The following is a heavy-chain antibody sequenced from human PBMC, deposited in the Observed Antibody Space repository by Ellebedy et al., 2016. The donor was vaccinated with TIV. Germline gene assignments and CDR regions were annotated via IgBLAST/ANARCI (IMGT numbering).Heavy chain of an antibody. Sequence: AASVKVSCKASGYTFTSYYMHWVRQAPGQGLEWMGIINPSGGSTSYAQKFQGRVTMTRDTSTSTVYMELSSLRSEDTAVYYFSRCMVRGVNSLGRDVWGQGTTVTVSS. CDR1: GYTFTSYY. CDR3: SRCMVRGVNSLGRDV. CDR2: INPSGGST. V-gene: IGHV1-46*01. D-gene: IGHD3-10*01. J-gene: IGHJ6*02.